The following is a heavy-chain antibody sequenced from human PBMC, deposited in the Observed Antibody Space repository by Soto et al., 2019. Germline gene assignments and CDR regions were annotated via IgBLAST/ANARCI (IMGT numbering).Heavy chain of an antibody. CDR1: GGSISSSSYY. V-gene: IGHV4-39*01. D-gene: IGHD3-3*01. CDR3: ARLDRFLEWLLPFDY. CDR2: IYYSGST. Sequence: QLQLQESGPGLVKPSETLSLTCTVSGGSISSSSYYWGWIRQPPGKGLEWIGSIYYSGSTYYNPSLKSRVTKTVDTSKNEFSLKLRSVTAADTAVYYCARLDRFLEWLLPFDYWGQGTLVTVSS. J-gene: IGHJ4*02.